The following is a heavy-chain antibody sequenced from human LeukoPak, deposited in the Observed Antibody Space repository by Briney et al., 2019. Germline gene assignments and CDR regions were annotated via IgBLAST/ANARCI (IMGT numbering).Heavy chain of an antibody. V-gene: IGHV1-2*02. CDR2: INPNTGGT. J-gene: IGHJ4*02. CDR1: GYTFTGYD. Sequence: ASVKVSCKASGYTFTGYDMHWVRQAPGQGLEWIGWINPNTGGTNLAQKFQGRVTLTRDTSISTAYMELSGLRSNDTAVYYCAPTSVSYFDYWGPGTLVTVSS. CDR3: APTSVSYFDY. D-gene: IGHD2-2*01.